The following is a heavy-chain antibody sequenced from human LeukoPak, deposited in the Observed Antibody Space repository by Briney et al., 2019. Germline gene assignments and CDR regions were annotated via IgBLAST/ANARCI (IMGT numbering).Heavy chain of an antibody. D-gene: IGHD3-10*01. Sequence: GGSLRLSCAASGFTFSTYNMNWVRQAPGKGLEWVSSITSSSIYTFYADSVKGRFTISRDNAKNSLYLQMNSLRAEDTAVYYCARDSRFGELECLDYWGQGTLVTVSS. CDR3: ARDSRFGELECLDY. CDR2: ITSSSIYT. J-gene: IGHJ4*02. V-gene: IGHV3-21*01. CDR1: GFTFSTYN.